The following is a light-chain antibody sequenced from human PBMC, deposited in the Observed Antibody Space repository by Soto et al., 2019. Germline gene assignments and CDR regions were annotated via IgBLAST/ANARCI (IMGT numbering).Light chain of an antibody. J-gene: IGLJ1*01. Sequence: QSAPTQPASVSGSPGQSITISCTGTSSDVGGYNYVSWYQQHPGKAPKLMIYEVSNRPSGVSNRFSGSKSGNTAALTISGLQAEDEADYYCSSYTSSSTLYVFGTGTKLTVL. V-gene: IGLV2-14*01. CDR2: EVS. CDR3: SSYTSSSTLYV. CDR1: SSDVGGYNY.